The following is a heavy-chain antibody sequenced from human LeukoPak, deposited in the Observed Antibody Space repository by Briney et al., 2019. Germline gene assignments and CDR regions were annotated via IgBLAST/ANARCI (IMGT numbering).Heavy chain of an antibody. CDR2: MSYDGSNK. V-gene: IGHV3-30-3*01. CDR3: ARGGVTTMTLRDLWLDY. D-gene: IGHD4-17*01. Sequence: PGRSLRLSCAASGFTFSNYAMHWVRQAPGKGLEWVALMSYDGSNKFYADSVKGRFTISRDNSKGTLYLQMNSLKAEDTAVYYCARGGVTTMTLRDLWLDYWGQGTLVTVSS. J-gene: IGHJ4*02. CDR1: GFTFSNYA.